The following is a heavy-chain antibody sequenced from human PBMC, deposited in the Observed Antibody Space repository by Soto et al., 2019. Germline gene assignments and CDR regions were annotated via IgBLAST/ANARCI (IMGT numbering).Heavy chain of an antibody. J-gene: IGHJ4*02. V-gene: IGHV3-23*01. CDR3: AKKVNSGSGSQFFDY. D-gene: IGHD3-10*01. CDR1: GFTFSSYS. Sequence: GGSLRLSCAASGFTFSSYSMSWVRQAPGKGLEWVSGFRSGGDDDTTYYADSVRGRFTISRDNSKNTLFLQMNSLSAEDTAIYYCAKKVNSGSGSQFFDYWGQGTLVTVSS. CDR2: FRSGGDDDTT.